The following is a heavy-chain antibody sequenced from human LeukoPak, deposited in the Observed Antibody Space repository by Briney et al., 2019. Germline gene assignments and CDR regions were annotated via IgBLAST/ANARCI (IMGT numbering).Heavy chain of an antibody. CDR2: INSDGSST. J-gene: IGHJ6*02. CDR1: GFTFSSYW. V-gene: IGHV3-74*01. Sequence: GGSLRLSCAASGFTFSSYWMHWVRQAPGKGLVWVSRINSDGSSTSYADSVKGRFTISRDNSKNTVYLQMSSLRADDTAVYYCARDREMTTINYGMDVWGQGTTVTVSS. D-gene: IGHD5-24*01. CDR3: ARDREMTTINYGMDV.